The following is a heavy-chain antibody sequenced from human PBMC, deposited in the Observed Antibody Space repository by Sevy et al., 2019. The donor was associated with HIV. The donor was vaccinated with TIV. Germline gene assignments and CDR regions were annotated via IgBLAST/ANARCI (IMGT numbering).Heavy chain of an antibody. CDR2: ISYDGSNK. J-gene: IGHJ6*02. CDR1: GFTFSRYA. V-gene: IGHV3-30-3*01. CDR3: AREVPTPERFGAQSYYYYGMDV. Sequence: GGSLRLSCAASGFTFSRYAMHWVRQAPGKGLEWVAVISYDGSNKYYADSVKGRFTISRDNSKNTLYLQMNSLRAEDTAVYYCAREVPTPERFGAQSYYYYGMDVWGQGTTVTVSS. D-gene: IGHD3-10*01.